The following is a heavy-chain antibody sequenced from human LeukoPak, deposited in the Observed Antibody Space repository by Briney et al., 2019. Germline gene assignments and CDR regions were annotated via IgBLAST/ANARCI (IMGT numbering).Heavy chain of an antibody. D-gene: IGHD3-10*01. CDR1: GGSISSYY. Sequence: PSETLSLTCTVSGGSISSYYWSWIRQPPGKGLEWIGYIYYSGSTNYNPSLKSRVTISVDTSKNQFSLKLSSVTAADTAVYYCARFSGYGSGSRPEDYWGQGTLVTVSS. CDR2: IYYSGST. J-gene: IGHJ4*02. CDR3: ARFSGYGSGSRPEDY. V-gene: IGHV4-59*08.